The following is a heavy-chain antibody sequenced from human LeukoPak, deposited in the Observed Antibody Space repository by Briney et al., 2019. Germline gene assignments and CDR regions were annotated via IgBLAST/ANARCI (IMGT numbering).Heavy chain of an antibody. CDR3: ARVIKFWDYGDFEYFDY. V-gene: IGHV1-18*01. CDR2: ISGYNGNT. D-gene: IGHD4-17*01. J-gene: IGHJ4*02. Sequence: GASVKVSCKASGYAFTSHGISWVRQAPGQGLEWMGWISGYNGNTKYAQKLQGRVTMTTDTSTSTAYMELRSLKSDDTAVYYCARVIKFWDYGDFEYFDYWGQGTLVTVSS. CDR1: GYAFTSHG.